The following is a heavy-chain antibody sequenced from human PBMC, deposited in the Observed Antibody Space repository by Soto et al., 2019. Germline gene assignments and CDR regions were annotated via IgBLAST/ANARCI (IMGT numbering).Heavy chain of an antibody. CDR3: ARALGAVTGPYFDQ. CDR2: ISTSGTSA. Sequence: QVQLEESGGGLVKPGGSLRLSCAASGFPFSAFYMSWVRQAPGKGLEYISYISTSGTSANYADSVKGRFTISRDNSKNSLYLQMNSLRTEDSAVYYCARALGAVTGPYFDQWGQGALVTVSS. D-gene: IGHD6-19*01. J-gene: IGHJ4*02. CDR1: GFPFSAFY. V-gene: IGHV3-11*05.